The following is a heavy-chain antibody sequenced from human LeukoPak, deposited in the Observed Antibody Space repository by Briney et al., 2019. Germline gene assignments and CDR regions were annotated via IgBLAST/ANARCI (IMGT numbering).Heavy chain of an antibody. CDR1: GGTFSSYA. D-gene: IGHD5-18*01. CDR3: ARGPIQLWLIYFDY. V-gene: IGHV1-69*05. CDR2: IIPIFGTA. J-gene: IGHJ4*02. Sequence: SVQVSCKASGGTFSSYAISWVRQAPGQGLEWMGRIIPIFGTANYAQKFQGRVTITTDESTSTAYMELSSLRSEDTAVYYCARGPIQLWLIYFDYWGQGTLVTVSS.